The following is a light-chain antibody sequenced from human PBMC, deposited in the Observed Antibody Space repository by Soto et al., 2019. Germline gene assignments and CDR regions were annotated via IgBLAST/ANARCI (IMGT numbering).Light chain of an antibody. J-gene: IGKJ1*01. CDR1: QSVSSN. CDR2: GAS. CDR3: PPYNHRPPRGRT. V-gene: IGKV3-15*01. Sequence: EIVMTQSPATLSVSPGERATLSCRASQSVSSNLAWYQQKPGQAPRLLIYGASTRATGIPARFSGSGSGTEFTLTISSLQSEDFAVYSCPPYNHRPPRGRTFGQGTKVEIK.